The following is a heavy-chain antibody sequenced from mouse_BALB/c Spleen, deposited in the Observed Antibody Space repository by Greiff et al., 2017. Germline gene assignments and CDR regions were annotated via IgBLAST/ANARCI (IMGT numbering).Heavy chain of an antibody. D-gene: IGHD2-14*01. CDR2: ISSGSSTI. CDR1: GFTFSSFG. CDR3: ARSEEVRLSLYAMDY. Sequence: DVKLVESGGGLVQPGGSRKLSCAASGFTFSSFGMHWVRQAPEKGLEWVAYISSGSSTIYYADTVKGRFTISRDNPKNTLFLQMTSLRSDDTAMYYCARSEEVRLSLYAMDYWGQGTSVTVSS. J-gene: IGHJ4*01. V-gene: IGHV5-17*02.